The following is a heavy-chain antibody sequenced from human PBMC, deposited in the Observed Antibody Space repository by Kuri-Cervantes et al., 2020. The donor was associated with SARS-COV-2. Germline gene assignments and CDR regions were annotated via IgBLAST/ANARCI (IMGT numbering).Heavy chain of an antibody. V-gene: IGHV1-24*01. D-gene: IGHD3-9*01. CDR3: ARWGDILTGYERGTDY. CDR1: GYTLPELS. J-gene: IGHJ4*01. CDR2: FDHEDGVT. Sequence: ASVPVSCQVSGYTLPELSMHGVGPAAGKGLEWMGGFDHEDGVTIYAQKFRGRVTMTEDTSTDTAYMELRSLRYDATAGYYCARWGDILTGYERGTDYWGQGTLVTVSS.